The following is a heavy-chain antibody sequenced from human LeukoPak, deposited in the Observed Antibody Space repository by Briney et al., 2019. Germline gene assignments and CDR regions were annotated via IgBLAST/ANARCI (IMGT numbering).Heavy chain of an antibody. CDR3: ARLRYASESYSVFDY. Sequence: SETLSLTCTVSGGSISSSSYYWGWVRQPPGKGLEWIGSIYYSGTTYYNPSLKSRVTISVDTSKNQFSLKLRSVTATDTAVYYCARLRYASESYSVFDYWGQGTLVTVSS. CDR1: GGSISSSSYY. CDR2: IYYSGTT. J-gene: IGHJ4*02. D-gene: IGHD3-10*01. V-gene: IGHV4-39*01.